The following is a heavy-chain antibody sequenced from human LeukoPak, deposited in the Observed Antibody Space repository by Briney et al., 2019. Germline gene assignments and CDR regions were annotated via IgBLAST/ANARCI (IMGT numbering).Heavy chain of an antibody. CDR1: GFTFSSYG. CDR3: ARDNLGSFTMIVHNYYYMDV. J-gene: IGHJ6*03. CDR2: IRYDGSNK. V-gene: IGHV3-30*02. Sequence: GGSLRLSCAASGFTFSSYGMHWVRQAPGKGLEWVAFIRYDGSNKYYADSVKGRFTISRDNSKNTLYLQMNSLRAEDTAVYYCARDNLGSFTMIVHNYYYMDVWGKGTTVTISS. D-gene: IGHD3-22*01.